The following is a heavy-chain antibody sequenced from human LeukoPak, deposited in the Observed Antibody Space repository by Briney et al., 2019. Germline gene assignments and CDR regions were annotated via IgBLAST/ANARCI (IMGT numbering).Heavy chain of an antibody. CDR2: ISAYNGST. CDR3: ARTEHYGDHGDWFDP. D-gene: IGHD4-17*01. CDR1: GYTFTSYG. J-gene: IGHJ5*02. Sequence: ASVKVSCKASGYTFTSYGISWVRQAPGQGLEWMGWISAYNGSTNYEQTLQGRVTMTADTSTTTAYMELRSLRSDDTAVYYCARTEHYGDHGDWFDPWGQGTLVTVSS. V-gene: IGHV1-18*01.